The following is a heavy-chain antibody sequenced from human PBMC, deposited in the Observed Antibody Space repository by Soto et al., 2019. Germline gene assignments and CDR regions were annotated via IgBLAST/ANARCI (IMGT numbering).Heavy chain of an antibody. V-gene: IGHV3-21*01. CDR3: AREDSIIIPAVSDF. D-gene: IGHD3-22*01. Sequence: GGSLRLSCSVSGFTFNNYGINWVRQAPGKGLEWVSSVSKSGYTYYSDSVKGRFTISRDNAKNSVSLQMNSLRVEDTAVYYCAREDSIIIPAVSDFWGQGTLVTVS. J-gene: IGHJ4*02. CDR2: VSKSGYT. CDR1: GFTFNNYG.